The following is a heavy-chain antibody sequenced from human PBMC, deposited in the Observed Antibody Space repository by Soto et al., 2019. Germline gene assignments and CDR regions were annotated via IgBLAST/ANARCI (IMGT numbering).Heavy chain of an antibody. Sequence: PGGSLRLSCAASGFTFSSYAMSWVRQAPGKGLEWVSAISGSGGSTYYADSVKGRFTISRDNSKNTLYLQMNSLRAEDTAVYYCAKDQFDWAVAGTGFDYWGQGTLVTVSS. CDR3: AKDQFDWAVAGTGFDY. J-gene: IGHJ4*02. CDR2: ISGSGGST. CDR1: GFTFSSYA. D-gene: IGHD6-19*01. V-gene: IGHV3-23*01.